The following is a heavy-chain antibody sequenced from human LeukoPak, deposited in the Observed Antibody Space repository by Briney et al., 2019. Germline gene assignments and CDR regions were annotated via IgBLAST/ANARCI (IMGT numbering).Heavy chain of an antibody. CDR3: ARRHVEYSSPSDPYYFDY. CDR1: GGSISSSSYY. Sequence: SETLSLTCTVSGGSISSSSYYWGWIRQPPGKGLEWIGSIYYSGSTYYNPSLKSRVTISVDTAKNQFSLKLSSVTAADTAVYYCARRHVEYSSPSDPYYFDYWGQGTLVTVSS. D-gene: IGHD6-6*01. J-gene: IGHJ4*02. CDR2: IYYSGST. V-gene: IGHV4-39*07.